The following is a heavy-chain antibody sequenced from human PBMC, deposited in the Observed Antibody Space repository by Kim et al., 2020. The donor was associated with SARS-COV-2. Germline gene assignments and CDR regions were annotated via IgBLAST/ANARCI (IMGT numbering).Heavy chain of an antibody. CDR2: VYDSGTT. CDR1: GGSISSKYYY. J-gene: IGHJ4*02. CDR3: GRAPDS. Sequence: SETLSLTCTVSGGSISSKYYYGGWIRQPPGKGLEWIGSVYDSGTTYYNPSLKSRVSISMDTSKTHFSPRLSSVTAADTAVYYCGRAPDSWGQGTLVTVSS. D-gene: IGHD1-26*01. V-gene: IGHV4-39*02.